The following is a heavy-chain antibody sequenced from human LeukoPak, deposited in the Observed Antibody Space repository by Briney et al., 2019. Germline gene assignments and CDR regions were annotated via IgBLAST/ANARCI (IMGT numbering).Heavy chain of an antibody. CDR3: ARDREGTYYDILTGYYPRNYFDY. CDR1: GYTFTSYG. V-gene: IGHV1-18*01. D-gene: IGHD3-9*01. Sequence: ASVKASCKASGYTFTSYGISWVRQAPGQGLEWMGWISAYNGNTNYAQKLQGRVTMTTDTSTSTAYMELRSLRSDDTAVYYCARDREGTYYDILTGYYPRNYFDYWGQGTLVTVSS. J-gene: IGHJ4*02. CDR2: ISAYNGNT.